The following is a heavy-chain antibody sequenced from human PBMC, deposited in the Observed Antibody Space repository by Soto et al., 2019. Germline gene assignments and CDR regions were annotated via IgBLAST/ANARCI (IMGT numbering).Heavy chain of an antibody. CDR2: IIPILDIT. CDR1: GGTFSTYS. CDR3: AGGSNYDLDY. V-gene: IGHV1-69*02. D-gene: IGHD5-12*01. J-gene: IGHJ4*02. Sequence: QVQLVQSGAEVKKPGSSVKVSCKASGGTFSTYSISWVRQAPGQGLEWMGRIIPILDITNYAPKFQGRATITADKSTGTAYMELSSLISEDTAVYYCAGGSNYDLDYWGQGTLVTVS.